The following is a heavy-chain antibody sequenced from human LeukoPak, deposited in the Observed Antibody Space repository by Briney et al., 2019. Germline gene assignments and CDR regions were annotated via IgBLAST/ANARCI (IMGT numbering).Heavy chain of an antibody. Sequence: PGGSLRLSCAASGFTFSTYWMSWVRQAPGKGLEWVANIKEDGSEKYYVDSVKGRFTISRDNAKKSLYLQMNTLRPGDTAVYYCARSAAGLDYWGQGTLVTVPS. CDR1: GFTFSTYW. J-gene: IGHJ4*02. V-gene: IGHV3-7*01. CDR2: IKEDGSEK. D-gene: IGHD6-13*01. CDR3: ARSAAGLDY.